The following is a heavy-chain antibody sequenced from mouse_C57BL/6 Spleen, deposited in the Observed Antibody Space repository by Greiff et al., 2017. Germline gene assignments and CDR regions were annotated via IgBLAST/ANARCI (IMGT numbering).Heavy chain of an antibody. V-gene: IGHV7-3*01. CDR3: ASLNWDVYFDY. CDR1: GFTFTDYY. D-gene: IGHD4-1*02. J-gene: IGHJ2*01. CDR2: IRNKANGYTT. Sequence: EVQLVESGGGLVQPGGSLSLSCAASGFTFTDYYMSWVRQPPGKALEWLGFIRNKANGYTTEYSAYVKGRFTISRDNSQSNLYLQMNALRAEDSATYYCASLNWDVYFDYWGQGTTLTVSS.